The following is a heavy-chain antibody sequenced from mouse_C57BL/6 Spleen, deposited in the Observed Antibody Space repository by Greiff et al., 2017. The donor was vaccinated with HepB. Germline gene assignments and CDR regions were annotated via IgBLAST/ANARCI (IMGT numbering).Heavy chain of an antibody. D-gene: IGHD2-3*01. CDR3: AKNSDGYYAWFAY. CDR2: IWRGGST. V-gene: IGHV2-5*01. J-gene: IGHJ3*01. Sequence: QVQLQQSGPGLVQPSQSLSITCTVSGFSLTSYGVHWVRQSPGKGLEWLGVIWRGGSTDYNAAFMSRLSITKDNSKSQVFFKMNSLQADDTAIYYCAKNSDGYYAWFAYWGQGTLVTVSA. CDR1: GFSLTSYG.